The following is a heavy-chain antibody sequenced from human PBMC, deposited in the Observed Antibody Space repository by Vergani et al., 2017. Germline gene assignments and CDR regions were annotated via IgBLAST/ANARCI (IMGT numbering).Heavy chain of an antibody. Sequence: QVQLQESGPGLVKPSQTLSLTCTVSGGSISSDNYYWSWIRQPPGKGLDWIGYIYYSGFTYYNPSLKSRVSISVDTSKNQFSLKLSSVTAADTAVYYCARYSGGDSEYFQHWGQGTLVTVSS. CDR2: IYYSGFT. J-gene: IGHJ1*01. CDR3: ARYSGGDSEYFQH. CDR1: GGSISSDNYY. V-gene: IGHV4-30-4*01. D-gene: IGHD1-26*01.